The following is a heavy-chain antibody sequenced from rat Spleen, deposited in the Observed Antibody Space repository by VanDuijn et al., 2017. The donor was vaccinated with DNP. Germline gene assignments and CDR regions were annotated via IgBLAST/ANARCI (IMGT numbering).Heavy chain of an antibody. CDR2: IQSGGNT. J-gene: IGHJ4*01. D-gene: IGHD1-3*01. V-gene: IGHV2-27*01. Sequence: QVQLKDSGPGLVQPSQTLSLTCTVSGFSLTNYHVHWVRQPPGKGLEWMGRIQSGGNTDYNSAHKSRLSISRDTSQSQVFLKMNSVQTEDSAMYFCARSLATVVPTGAMDVWGQGTSVTVSS. CDR1: GFSLTNYH. CDR3: ARSLATVVPTGAMDV.